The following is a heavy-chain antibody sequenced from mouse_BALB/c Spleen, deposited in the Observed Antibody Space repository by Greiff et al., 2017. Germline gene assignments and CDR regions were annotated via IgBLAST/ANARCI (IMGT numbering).Heavy chain of an antibody. CDR1: GFTFSSYG. V-gene: IGHV5-6-3*01. CDR3: ARVGTGYAMDY. J-gene: IGHJ4*01. D-gene: IGHD4-1*01. CDR2: INSNGGST. Sequence: EVKLVGSGGGLVQPGGSLKLSCAASGFTFSSYGMSWVRQTPDKRLELVATINSNGGSTYYPDSVKGRFTISRDNAKNTLYLQMSSLKSEDTAMYYCARVGTGYAMDYWGQGTSVTVSS.